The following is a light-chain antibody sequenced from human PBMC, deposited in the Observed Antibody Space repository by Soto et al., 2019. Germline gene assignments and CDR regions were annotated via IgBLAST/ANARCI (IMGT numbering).Light chain of an antibody. Sequence: EIVLTQSPATLSLSPGERATLSCRASQSVGDYLAWYQQKPGQAPRLLIYDASNRATGIPARFSGSGSGTDFILTISSLEPEDLAVYYCQQRDNWFTFGQGTRLEIK. J-gene: IGKJ5*01. CDR2: DAS. V-gene: IGKV3-11*01. CDR1: QSVGDY. CDR3: QQRDNWFT.